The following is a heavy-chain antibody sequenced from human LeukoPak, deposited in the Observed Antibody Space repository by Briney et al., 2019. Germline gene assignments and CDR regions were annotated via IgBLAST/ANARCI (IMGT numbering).Heavy chain of an antibody. CDR2: FNPYNGNT. CDR1: GYTFTTYG. J-gene: IGHJ4*02. D-gene: IGHD5-12*01. CDR3: AREGRQASGYDWMGGEFDY. Sequence: GASVKVSCKASGYTFTTYGITWVRQAPGPGLEWMGWFNPYNGNTKYAQKFQGRVSMTADTSTSTAYMELRSLRSDDTAVYYCAREGRQASGYDWMGGEFDYWGQGTLVTVSS. V-gene: IGHV1-18*01.